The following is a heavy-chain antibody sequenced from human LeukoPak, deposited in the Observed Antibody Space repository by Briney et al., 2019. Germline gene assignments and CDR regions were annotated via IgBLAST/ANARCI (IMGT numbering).Heavy chain of an antibody. V-gene: IGHV4-59*08. J-gene: IGHJ4*02. CDR1: GGSISPYY. CDR2: IYHRETS. D-gene: IGHD7-27*01. CDR3: ARQFRANCGFDY. Sequence: PSDTLTLPCNLSGGSISPYYWSWLRQPPGKGLEYIGYIYHRETSNYNPSLKSRVIISVDTSRNQFSLKLTAVTAADTAMYYCARQFRANCGFDYWGQGTLVTVSS.